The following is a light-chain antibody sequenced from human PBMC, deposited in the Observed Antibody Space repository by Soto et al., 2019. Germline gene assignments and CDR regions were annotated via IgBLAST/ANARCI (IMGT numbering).Light chain of an antibody. CDR2: EGS. J-gene: IGLJ2*01. V-gene: IGLV2-23*01. Sequence: ALTQPASVSGSPGQSITISCTGTSSDVGSYKFVSWYQQHPGKAPKLMIYEGSKRPSGVSNRFSGSKSGNTASLTISGLQAEDEADYYCCSYAGSSTLVFGGGTKVTVL. CDR3: CSYAGSSTLV. CDR1: SSDVGSYKF.